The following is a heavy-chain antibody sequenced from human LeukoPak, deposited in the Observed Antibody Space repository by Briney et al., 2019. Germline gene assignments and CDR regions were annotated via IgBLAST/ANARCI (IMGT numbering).Heavy chain of an antibody. CDR3: AKGRGVTTRPRGYFDD. D-gene: IGHD1-1*01. CDR1: GFTFNTHS. Sequence: GGSLRLSCAAPGFTFNTHSMNWTRQAPGKGLEWIAYMSSSRNTIYYADSVKGRFTISRDNAKNSLFLQMNSLRDEDTAVYYCAKGRGVTTRPRGYFDDWGQGTLVTVSS. V-gene: IGHV3-48*02. J-gene: IGHJ4*02. CDR2: MSSSRNTI.